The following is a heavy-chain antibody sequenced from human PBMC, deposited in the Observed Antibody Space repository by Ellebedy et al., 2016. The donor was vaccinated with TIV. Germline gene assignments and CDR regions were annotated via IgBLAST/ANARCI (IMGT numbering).Heavy chain of an antibody. J-gene: IGHJ5*02. Sequence: MPSETLSLTCGVSGESIRSTNWWNWVRQSPGKGLEWIGEIKYGGSTNYNLSLKRRVTISADRSRNQVSLNLRYVTAADTAVYYCARVKAGCSATSCYPDPWGRGTLVTVSS. CDR2: IKYGGST. V-gene: IGHV4/OR15-8*01. D-gene: IGHD2-2*01. CDR3: ARVKAGCSATSCYPDP. CDR1: GESIRSTNW.